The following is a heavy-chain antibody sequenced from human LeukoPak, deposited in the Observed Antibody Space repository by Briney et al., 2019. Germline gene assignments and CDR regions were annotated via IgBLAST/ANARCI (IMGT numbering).Heavy chain of an antibody. D-gene: IGHD2-2*01. CDR1: GFTFSSYG. Sequence: GGSLRLSCAASGFTFSSYGMHWVRQAPGKGLEWVAVISYDGSNKYYADSVKGRFTISRDNSKNTLYLQMNSLRAEDTAVYYCARESIYCSSTSCSYYYYMDVWGKGTTVTISS. J-gene: IGHJ6*03. CDR3: ARESIYCSSTSCSYYYYMDV. V-gene: IGHV3-30*03. CDR2: ISYDGSNK.